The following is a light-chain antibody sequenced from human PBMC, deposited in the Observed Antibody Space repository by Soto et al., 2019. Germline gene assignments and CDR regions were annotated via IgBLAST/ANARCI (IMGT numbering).Light chain of an antibody. V-gene: IGKV3-20*01. CDR1: QSVGSRS. J-gene: IGKJ1*01. Sequence: EIVLTQSPGTLSLSPGERATLSCRASQSVGSRSLAWYQQKPGQAPRLLIFGVSTRATGIPDRFSGSGSGTDFTLTISRLEPEDFAVYYCQQYGTSLWTLGQVTKVDIK. CDR3: QQYGTSLWT. CDR2: GVS.